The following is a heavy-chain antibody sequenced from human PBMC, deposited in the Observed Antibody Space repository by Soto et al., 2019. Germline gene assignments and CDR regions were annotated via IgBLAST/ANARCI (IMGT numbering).Heavy chain of an antibody. CDR1: GGSVSGYF. D-gene: IGHD2-15*01. V-gene: IGHV4-34*01. Sequence: SETLSLTCAVYGGSVSGYFWSWIRQPPGKGLEWIGAINHSGTTSYSPSLDSRVTTSVATSKNQFSLSLSSVTAADTATYYCARRYCSDSYCSYFDYWGRGTLVTVSS. J-gene: IGHJ4*02. CDR2: INHSGTT. CDR3: ARRYCSDSYCSYFDY.